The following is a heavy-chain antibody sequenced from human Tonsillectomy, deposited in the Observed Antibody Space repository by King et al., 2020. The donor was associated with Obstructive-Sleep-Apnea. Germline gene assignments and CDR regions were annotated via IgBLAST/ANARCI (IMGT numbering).Heavy chain of an antibody. Sequence: VQLVESGGGVVQPGRSLRLSCAASGFTFRSYAIHWVRQGPGKGLWWVAVISYDGSNKYYADSVKGRFTISRDNSKNTLYLQMNSLRGEDTAVYYWARDPRTYDDYVWGSYYYYGMDVWGQGTTVTVSS. CDR3: ARDPRTYDDYVWGSYYYYGMDV. V-gene: IGHV3-30-3*01. CDR1: GFTFRSYA. J-gene: IGHJ6*02. D-gene: IGHD3-16*01. CDR2: ISYDGSNK.